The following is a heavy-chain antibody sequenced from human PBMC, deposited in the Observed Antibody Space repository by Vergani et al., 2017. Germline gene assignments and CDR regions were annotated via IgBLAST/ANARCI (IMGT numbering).Heavy chain of an antibody. D-gene: IGHD2-15*01. CDR2: ISGSGGST. Sequence: EVQLLESGGGLVQPGGSLRLSCAASGFTFSSYAMSWVRQAPGKGLEWVSAISGSGGSTSYAQKFQGRVTMTRDTSTSTVYMELSSLRSEDTAVYYCARDMCSGGSCYGGYFQHWGQGTLVTVSS. CDR1: GFTFSSYA. CDR3: ARDMCSGGSCYGGYFQH. V-gene: IGHV3-23*01. J-gene: IGHJ1*01.